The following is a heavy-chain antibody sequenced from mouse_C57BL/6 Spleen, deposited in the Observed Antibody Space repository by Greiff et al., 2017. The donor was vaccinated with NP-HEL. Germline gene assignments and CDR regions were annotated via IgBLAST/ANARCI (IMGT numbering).Heavy chain of an antibody. J-gene: IGHJ4*01. CDR2: ISSGSSTI. CDR1: GFTFSDYG. CDR3: ARGGWLLERNAMDY. V-gene: IGHV5-17*01. D-gene: IGHD2-3*01. Sequence: EVKVVESGGGLVKPGGSLKLSCAASGFTFSDYGMHWVRQAPEKGLEWVAYISSGSSTIYYADTVKGRFTISRDNAKNTLFLQMTSLRSEDTAMYYCARGGWLLERNAMDYWGQGTSVTVSS.